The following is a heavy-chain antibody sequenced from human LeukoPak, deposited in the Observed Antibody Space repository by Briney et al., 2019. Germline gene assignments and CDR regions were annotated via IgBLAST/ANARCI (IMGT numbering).Heavy chain of an antibody. CDR2: ISSSSSTI. CDR3: ARMYSGSYYFTYYFDY. D-gene: IGHD1-26*01. V-gene: IGHV3-48*01. J-gene: IGHJ4*02. CDR1: GFTFSSYS. Sequence: GGSLRLSCAASGFTFSSYSMNWVRQAPGKGLEWVSYISSSSSTIYYADSVKGRFTISRDNAKSSLYLQMNSLRAEDTAVYYCARMYSGSYYFTYYFDYWGQGTLVTVSS.